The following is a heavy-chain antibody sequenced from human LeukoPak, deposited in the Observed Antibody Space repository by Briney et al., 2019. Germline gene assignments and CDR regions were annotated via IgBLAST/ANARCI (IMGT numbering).Heavy chain of an antibody. V-gene: IGHV3-7*01. Sequence: GGSLRLSCAASGLTFSIHWMNWVRQAPGKGLECVANINQDGSDKYYVDSVKGRFTISRDNAKNSLYLQMNSLRAEDTAVYYCARVYSSGWYDWGQGTLVTVSS. D-gene: IGHD6-19*01. CDR3: ARVYSSGWYD. J-gene: IGHJ4*02. CDR2: INQDGSDK. CDR1: GLTFSIHW.